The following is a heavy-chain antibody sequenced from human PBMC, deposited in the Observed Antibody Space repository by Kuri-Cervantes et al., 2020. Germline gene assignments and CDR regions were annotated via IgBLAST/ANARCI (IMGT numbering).Heavy chain of an antibody. J-gene: IGHJ6*03. CDR2: INPNSGGT. CDR1: GYTFTGYY. CDR3: ARERATGLLLWYYTDV. V-gene: IGHV1-2*04. D-gene: IGHD3-10*01. Sequence: ASVKVSCKASGYTFTGYYMHWVRQAPGQGLEWMGWINPNSGGTNYAQKFQGWVTMTRDTSISTAYMELSSLRSEDTAVYYCARERATGLLLWYYTDVWGKGTTVTVSS.